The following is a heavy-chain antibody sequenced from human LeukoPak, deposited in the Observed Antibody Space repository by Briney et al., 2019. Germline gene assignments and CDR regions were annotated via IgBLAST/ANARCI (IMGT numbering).Heavy chain of an antibody. V-gene: IGHV3-33*01. CDR2: IWYDGSNK. CDR3: ARFYTVPYYYYGMDV. D-gene: IGHD3-16*01. CDR1: GFTFSSYG. J-gene: IGHJ6*02. Sequence: PGGSLRLSCAASGFTFSSYGMHWVHQAPGKGLEWVAVIWYDGSNKYYADSVKGRFTISRDNSKNTLYLQMNSLRAEDTAVYYCARFYTVPYYYYGMDVWGQGTTVTVSS.